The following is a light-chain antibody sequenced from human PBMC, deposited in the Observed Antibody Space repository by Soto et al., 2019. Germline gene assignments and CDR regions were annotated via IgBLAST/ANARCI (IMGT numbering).Light chain of an antibody. Sequence: EIVLTQSPATLSLSPGERATLSCRASQSVSSYLAWYQQKPGQAPRLLIYDASNRATGIPARFSGSGSGTDFTLNISSLEPEDFAVYYCQQRSNWPRFTFGPGPKVDIK. CDR2: DAS. CDR1: QSVSSY. J-gene: IGKJ3*01. V-gene: IGKV3-11*01. CDR3: QQRSNWPRFT.